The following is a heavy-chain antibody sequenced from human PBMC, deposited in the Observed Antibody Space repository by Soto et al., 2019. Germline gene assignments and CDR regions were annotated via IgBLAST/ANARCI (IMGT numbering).Heavy chain of an antibody. CDR2: ISDSGSTI. V-gene: IGHV3-11*01. Sequence: QMQLVQSGGGLVKPGGSLTLSCKASGFTFSDYYMIWVRQTPGKGLEWLSYISDSGSTIYYADSVRARFTIFRKNAANSVYLQLDGLTDGDTGFYYCARGGSGWTRGGWLGPWGQGSLVTVSS. J-gene: IGHJ5*02. D-gene: IGHD3-22*01. CDR1: GFTFSDYY. CDR3: ARGGSGWTRGGWLGP.